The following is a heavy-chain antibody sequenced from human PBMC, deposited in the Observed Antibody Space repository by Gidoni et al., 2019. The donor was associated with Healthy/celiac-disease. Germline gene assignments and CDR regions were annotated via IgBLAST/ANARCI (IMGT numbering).Heavy chain of an antibody. Sequence: EVQLVESGGGLVKPGGSLRLSCAASGFTFSNAWMSWVRQATGKGLEWVGRITSKTDGGTTDYAAPVKGRFTISRDDSKNTLYLQMNSLKTEDTAVYYCTTDQILWFGEEEDDYWGQGTLVTVSS. J-gene: IGHJ4*02. CDR1: GFTFSNAW. CDR3: TTDQILWFGEEEDDY. D-gene: IGHD3-10*01. V-gene: IGHV3-15*01. CDR2: ITSKTDGGTT.